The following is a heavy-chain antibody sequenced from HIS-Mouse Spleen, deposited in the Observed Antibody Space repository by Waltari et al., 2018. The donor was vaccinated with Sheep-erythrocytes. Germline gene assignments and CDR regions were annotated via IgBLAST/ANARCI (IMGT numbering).Heavy chain of an antibody. Sequence: QVQLVQSGAEVKKPGASVKVSCKASGYTFTGYYMHWVRQAPGQGLEWMGWINPNGGGTNYAQKLQGRVTMTRDTSISTAYMGLSRLRSDDTAVYYCASVTGVDAFDIWGQGTMVTVSS. CDR2: INPNGGGT. CDR1: GYTFTGYY. J-gene: IGHJ3*02. V-gene: IGHV1-2*02. CDR3: ASVTGVDAFDI. D-gene: IGHD7-27*01.